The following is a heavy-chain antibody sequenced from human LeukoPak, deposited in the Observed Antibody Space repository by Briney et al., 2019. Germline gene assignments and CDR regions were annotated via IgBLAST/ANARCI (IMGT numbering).Heavy chain of an antibody. V-gene: IGHV3-23*01. CDR2: ISSDGGST. CDR3: AKPLGDSWNYVPFDY. CDR1: VFTFNIYA. Sequence: GGSLRLSCSASVFTFNIYAMNWVRQAPGKGLEWVSTISSDGGSTYYAYSVKGRFTISRDNPKNTLYLQMNSLRAEDTAVYFCAKPLGDSWNYVPFDYWGQGTLVTVSS. J-gene: IGHJ4*02. D-gene: IGHD1-7*01.